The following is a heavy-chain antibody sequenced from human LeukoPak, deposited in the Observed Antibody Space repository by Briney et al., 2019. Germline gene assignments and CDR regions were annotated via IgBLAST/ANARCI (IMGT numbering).Heavy chain of an antibody. V-gene: IGHV3-64*01. J-gene: IGHJ4*02. CDR1: GFTLSSYA. CDR2: ISSNGGST. Sequence: PGGSLRLSCAASGFTLSSYAMHWVRQAPGKGLEYVSAISSNGGSTYYANSVKGRFTISRDNSKNTLYLQMGSLRAEDMAVYYCARGEQWLAYYFDYWGQGTLVTVSS. D-gene: IGHD6-19*01. CDR3: ARGEQWLAYYFDY.